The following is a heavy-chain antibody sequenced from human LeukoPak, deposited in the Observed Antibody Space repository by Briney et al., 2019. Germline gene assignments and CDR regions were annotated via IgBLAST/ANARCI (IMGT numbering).Heavy chain of an antibody. CDR1: GYTLTSYD. Sequence: ASVKVSCKASGYTLTSYDINWVRQATGQGLEWMGWMNPNSGNTGYAQKFQGRVTMTRNTSISTAYMELSSLRSEDTAVYYCARGGSVVVTAGYYYYYYGMDVWGQGTTVTVSS. CDR3: ARGGSVVVTAGYYYYYYGMDV. CDR2: MNPNSGNT. V-gene: IGHV1-8*01. J-gene: IGHJ6*02. D-gene: IGHD2-21*02.